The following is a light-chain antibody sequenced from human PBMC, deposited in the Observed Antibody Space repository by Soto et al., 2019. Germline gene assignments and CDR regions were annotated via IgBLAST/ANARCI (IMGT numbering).Light chain of an antibody. CDR2: EES. CDR1: HNLDKW. CDR3: QQYNTFLT. Sequence: DIQMTQSPSTLSASVGDRVTITCRASHNLDKWLAWYQQKPGKAPKLLIYEESSLQSGVPSRFSGSGSGTEFTLTITSLQPDDFATYYCQQYNTFLTFGGGTKVEIK. J-gene: IGKJ4*01. V-gene: IGKV1-5*03.